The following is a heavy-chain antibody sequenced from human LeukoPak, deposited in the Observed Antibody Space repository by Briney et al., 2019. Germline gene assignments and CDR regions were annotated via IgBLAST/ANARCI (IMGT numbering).Heavy chain of an antibody. Sequence: SETLSLTCTVSGGSISSSYWSWIRQPPGKGLEWIGYISYSGSTNCNPSLRSRVTISVDTSKNQFSLKLTSVTAADTAVCYCARGRSGGLVTLDYWGQGTLVTVSS. CDR1: GGSISSSY. CDR3: ARGRSGGLVTLDY. CDR2: ISYSGST. V-gene: IGHV4-59*01. J-gene: IGHJ4*02. D-gene: IGHD2-21*02.